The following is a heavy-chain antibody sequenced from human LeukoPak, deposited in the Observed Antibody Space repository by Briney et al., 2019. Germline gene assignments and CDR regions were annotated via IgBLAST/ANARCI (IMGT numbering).Heavy chain of an antibody. V-gene: IGHV3-48*03. CDR2: ISSSGSTI. J-gene: IGHJ5*02. CDR1: GFTLSSYE. Sequence: QPGGSLRLSCAASGFTLSSYEMNWVRQAPGKGLEWVSYISSSGSTIYYADSVKGRFTISRDNAKNSLYLQMNSLRAEDTAFYYCAKNEGSSWYYWFDPWGQGTLVTVSS. D-gene: IGHD6-13*01. CDR3: AKNEGSSWYYWFDP.